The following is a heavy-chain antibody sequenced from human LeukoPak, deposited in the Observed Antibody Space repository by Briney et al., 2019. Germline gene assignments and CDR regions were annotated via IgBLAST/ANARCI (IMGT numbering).Heavy chain of an antibody. V-gene: IGHV1-8*01. Sequence: ASVKVSCKASGYTFTSYDINWVRQATGQGLEWMGWMNPNSGNTGYAQKFQGRVTMTRNTSISTAYMELSSLRSDDTAVYYCARVMRRGYYFDYWGQGTLVTVSS. CDR2: MNPNSGNT. CDR3: ARVMRRGYYFDY. CDR1: GYTFTSYD. J-gene: IGHJ4*02. D-gene: IGHD3-10*01.